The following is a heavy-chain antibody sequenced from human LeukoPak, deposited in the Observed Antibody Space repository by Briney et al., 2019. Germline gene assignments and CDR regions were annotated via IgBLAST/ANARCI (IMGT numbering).Heavy chain of an antibody. J-gene: IGHJ4*02. CDR1: GFTFSSYW. D-gene: IGHD4-17*01. CDR3: ARIDYGDYEGPYFDY. V-gene: IGHV3-7*01. Sequence: GGSLRLSCAASGFTFSSYWMSWVRQAPGKGLEGVTNINQYRSKKHYVDSVKTQYNISRDHAKTLLYLQKNGLRADDTAVYCGARIDYGDYEGPYFDYWGQGTLVTVPS. CDR2: INQYRSKK.